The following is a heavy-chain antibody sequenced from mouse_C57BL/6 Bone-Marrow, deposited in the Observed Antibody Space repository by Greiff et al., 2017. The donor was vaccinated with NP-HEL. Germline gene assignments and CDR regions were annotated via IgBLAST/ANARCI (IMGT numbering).Heavy chain of an antibody. CDR2: IYPGDGDT. CDR1: GYAFSSYW. J-gene: IGHJ2*01. CDR3: ARGNYYYGSSYNY. D-gene: IGHD1-1*01. Sequence: VQLQQSGAELVKPGASVKISCKASGYAFSSYWMNWVKQRPGKGLEWIGQIYPGDGDTNYNGKFKGKATLTADKSSSTAYMQLSSLTSEDSAVYFCARGNYYYGSSYNYWGQGTTLTVSS. V-gene: IGHV1-80*01.